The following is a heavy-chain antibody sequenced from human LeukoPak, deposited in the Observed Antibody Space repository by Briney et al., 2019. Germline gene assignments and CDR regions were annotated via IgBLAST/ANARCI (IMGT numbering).Heavy chain of an antibody. Sequence: GRSLRLSCAASGFTFSSYGMHWVRQAPGKGLEWVAVISYDGSNKHYADSVKGRFTISRDNSKNTLYLQMNSLRAEDTAVYYCAKLGGGYSYGYSGEVMDYWGQGTLVTVSS. CDR2: ISYDGSNK. CDR1: GFTFSSYG. CDR3: AKLGGGYSYGYSGEVMDY. D-gene: IGHD5-18*01. J-gene: IGHJ4*02. V-gene: IGHV3-30*18.